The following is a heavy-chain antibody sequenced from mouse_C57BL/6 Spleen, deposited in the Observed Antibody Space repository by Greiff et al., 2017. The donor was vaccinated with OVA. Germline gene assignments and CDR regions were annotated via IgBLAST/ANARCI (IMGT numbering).Heavy chain of an antibody. V-gene: IGHV1-55*01. J-gene: IGHJ3*01. CDR2: IYPGSGST. CDR3: ARNYYGSSYTEGFAY. D-gene: IGHD1-1*01. Sequence: QVQLQQPGAELVKPGASVKMSCKASGYTFTSYWITWVKQRPGQGLEWIGDIYPGSGSTNYNEKFKSKATLTVDTSSSTAYMQLSSLTSEDSAVYYCARNYYGSSYTEGFAYWGQGTLVTVSA. CDR1: GYTFTSYW.